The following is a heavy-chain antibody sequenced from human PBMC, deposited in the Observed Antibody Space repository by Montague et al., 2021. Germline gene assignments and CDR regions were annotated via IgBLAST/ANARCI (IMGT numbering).Heavy chain of an antibody. Sequence: SETLSLTCTVSGDSISTYYWSWIRQPPGKGLEWMGYVYYSGSTNYNPSLKSRVTISVDTSKNQFSLKLRSVTAADTAVYYCASGADDYYYAMDVWGQGTTVTVS. V-gene: IGHV4-59*01. CDR3: ASGADDYYYAMDV. D-gene: IGHD3-10*01. J-gene: IGHJ6*02. CDR1: GDSISTYY. CDR2: VYYSGST.